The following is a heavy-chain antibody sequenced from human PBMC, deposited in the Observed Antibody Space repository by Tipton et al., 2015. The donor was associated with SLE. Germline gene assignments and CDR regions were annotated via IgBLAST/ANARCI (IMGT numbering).Heavy chain of an antibody. V-gene: IGHV1-18*01. J-gene: IGHJ3*02. Sequence: QSGPEVKKPGASVKVSCKASGYTFTGYGISWVRQAPGQGLEWMGWISAYNGNTNYAQKPQGRVTMTTDTSTSTAYMELRSLRSDDTAVYYCARESRRYSGSPGAFDIWGQGTMVTVSS. D-gene: IGHD1-26*01. CDR3: ARESRRYSGSPGAFDI. CDR1: GYTFTGYG. CDR2: ISAYNGNT.